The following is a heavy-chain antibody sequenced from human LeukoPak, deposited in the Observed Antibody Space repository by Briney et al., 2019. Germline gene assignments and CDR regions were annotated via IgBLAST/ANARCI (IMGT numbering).Heavy chain of an antibody. D-gene: IGHD3-10*01. CDR1: GFSFSGYA. J-gene: IGHJ4*02. CDR2: ISSSGSTI. Sequence: PGGSLRLSCAASGFSFSGYAMSWVRQAPGKGLEWVSYISSSGSTIYYADSVKGQFTISRDNAKNSLYLQVNSLRADDTAVYYCAKDYYASGSRSRFDYWGQGPLVTVSS. CDR3: AKDYYASGSRSRFDY. V-gene: IGHV3-11*04.